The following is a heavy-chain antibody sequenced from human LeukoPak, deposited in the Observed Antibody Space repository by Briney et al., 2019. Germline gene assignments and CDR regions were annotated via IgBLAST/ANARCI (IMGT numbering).Heavy chain of an antibody. CDR2: IRTKAYGETT. CDR1: GFTFGDYG. CDR3: TRDPILTGYVNYFDP. J-gene: IGHJ5*02. V-gene: IGHV3-49*04. Sequence: GGSLRLSCTASGFTFGDYGMSWVRQAPGKGLEWIGFIRTKAYGETTEHAASVKGRFTFSRDDSKSIAYLEMNSLETEDTAVYYCTRDPILTGYVNYFDPWGQGTLVTVSS. D-gene: IGHD3-9*01.